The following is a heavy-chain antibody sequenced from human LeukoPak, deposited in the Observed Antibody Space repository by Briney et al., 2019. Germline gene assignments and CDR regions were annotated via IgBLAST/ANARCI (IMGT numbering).Heavy chain of an antibody. D-gene: IGHD1-14*01. Sequence: SVKVSCKASGYTFTGYYMHWVRQAPGQGLEWMGWINPNSGGTNYAQKFQGRVTMTRDTSISTAYMELSRLRSDDTAVYYCARRRKRLNWFDPWGQGTLVTVSS. CDR3: ARRRKRLNWFDP. V-gene: IGHV1-2*02. CDR1: GYTFTGYY. J-gene: IGHJ5*02. CDR2: INPNSGGT.